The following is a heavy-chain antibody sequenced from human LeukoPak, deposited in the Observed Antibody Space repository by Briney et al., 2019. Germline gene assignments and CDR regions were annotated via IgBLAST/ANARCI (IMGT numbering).Heavy chain of an antibody. CDR3: VRGNPSYSFGY. CDR2: INVDGTGA. V-gene: IGHV3-74*01. J-gene: IGHJ4*02. Sequence: GGSLRLSCGPSGFTFTNDYMHCVSQAPGNGLVWVSRINVDGTGATHADSVTGRFSISRDNAQHTTCLQIVRLRAVDPAVSFSVRGNPSYSFGYWGQGTLVTVSS. D-gene: IGHD5-18*01. CDR1: GFTFTNDY.